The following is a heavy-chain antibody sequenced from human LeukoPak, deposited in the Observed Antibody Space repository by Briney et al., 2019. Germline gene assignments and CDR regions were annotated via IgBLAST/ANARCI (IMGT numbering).Heavy chain of an antibody. V-gene: IGHV3-23*01. CDR3: ARDLYYYGSGSFGKYYYYGMDV. CDR2: ISDTGGNT. Sequence: GGSLRLSCAASGFTFTTYGMIWVRQAPGKGLEWVSSISDTGGNTYYADSVKGRFTISRDNSKNTLYLQMNSLRAEDTAVYYCARDLYYYGSGSFGKYYYYGMDVWGQGTTVTVSS. D-gene: IGHD3-10*01. J-gene: IGHJ6*02. CDR1: GFTFTTYG.